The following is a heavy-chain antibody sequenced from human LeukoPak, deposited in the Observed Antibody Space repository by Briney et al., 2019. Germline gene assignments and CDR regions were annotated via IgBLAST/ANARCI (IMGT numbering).Heavy chain of an antibody. CDR1: GYTFTDYG. D-gene: IGHD6-19*01. Sequence: ASVKVSCKASGYTFTDYGISWVRQAPGQGLEWMGWISDYNGNRKYGKKVQGRATMTTDTSTNTAFMELRSLRSVDTAVYYCARDGIAVPGTGDYWGQGTLVTVSS. CDR2: ISDYNGNR. V-gene: IGHV1-18*01. J-gene: IGHJ4*02. CDR3: ARDGIAVPGTGDY.